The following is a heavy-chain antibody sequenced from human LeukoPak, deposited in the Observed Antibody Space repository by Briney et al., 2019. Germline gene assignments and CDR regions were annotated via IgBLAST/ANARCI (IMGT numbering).Heavy chain of an antibody. Sequence: GESLKISCKGSGYSFISYWIAWVRQLPGKGLEWMRIIYPGDSNTRYSPSFQGQVTISADKYISTAYLQWSSLKASDTAMYYCARHSGSYRYWFDPWGQGTLVTVSS. J-gene: IGHJ5*02. CDR2: IYPGDSNT. D-gene: IGHD1-26*01. V-gene: IGHV5-51*01. CDR3: ARHSGSYRYWFDP. CDR1: GYSFISYW.